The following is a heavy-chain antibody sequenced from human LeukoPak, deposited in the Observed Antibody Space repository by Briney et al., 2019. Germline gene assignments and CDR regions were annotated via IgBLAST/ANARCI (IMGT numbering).Heavy chain of an antibody. CDR3: AREFSGYIGF. CDR1: GYTFINYY. CDR2: INPSGGGT. V-gene: IGHV1-46*01. D-gene: IGHD1-26*01. Sequence: GASVKVSCKASGYTFINYYMHWVRQAPGQGLEWMGIINPSGGGTSYAQKFQGRVTMTRDTSTSTVYMEVSSLRSEDTAVYYCAREFSGYIGFWGQGTLVTVSS. J-gene: IGHJ4*02.